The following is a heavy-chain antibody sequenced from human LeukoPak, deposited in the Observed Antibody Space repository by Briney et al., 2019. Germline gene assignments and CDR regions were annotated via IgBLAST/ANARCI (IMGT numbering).Heavy chain of an antibody. CDR2: INPNSGRT. Sequence: ASVKVSCKASGYTFTGYYMHWVRQAPGQGLEWMGWINPNSGRTNYAQKFQGRVTMTRDTSISTAYMELSRLRSDDTAVYYCARETIVATIFDYWGQGTLVTVSS. CDR1: GYTFTGYY. CDR3: ARETIVATIFDY. V-gene: IGHV1-2*02. J-gene: IGHJ4*02. D-gene: IGHD5-12*01.